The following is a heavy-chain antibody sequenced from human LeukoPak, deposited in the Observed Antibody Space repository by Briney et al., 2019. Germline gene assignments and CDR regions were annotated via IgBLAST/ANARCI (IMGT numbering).Heavy chain of an antibody. CDR1: GGSISSGGYY. V-gene: IGHV4-31*03. Sequence: SETLSLTCTVSGGSISSGGYYWSWIRQHPGKGLEWIGYIYYSGSTNYNPSLKSRVTISVDTSKNQFSLKLSSVTAADTAVYYCARGRTYYDSSGYYAPFDYWGQGTLVTVSS. D-gene: IGHD3-22*01. J-gene: IGHJ4*02. CDR2: IYYSGST. CDR3: ARGRTYYDSSGYYAPFDY.